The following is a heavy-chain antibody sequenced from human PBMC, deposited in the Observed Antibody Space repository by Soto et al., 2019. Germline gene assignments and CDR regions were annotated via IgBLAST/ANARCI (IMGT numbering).Heavy chain of an antibody. CDR3: ARDLRGALLGYYYGMDV. V-gene: IGHV3-21*01. J-gene: IGHJ6*02. CDR1: GFTFSSYS. CDR2: ISSSSYI. Sequence: GGSLRLSCAASGFTFSSYSMNWVRQAPGKGLEWVSSISSSSYIYYADSVKGRFTISRDNAKNSLYLQMNSLRAEDTAVYYCARDLRGALLGYYYGMDVWGQGTTVTVSS. D-gene: IGHD1-26*01.